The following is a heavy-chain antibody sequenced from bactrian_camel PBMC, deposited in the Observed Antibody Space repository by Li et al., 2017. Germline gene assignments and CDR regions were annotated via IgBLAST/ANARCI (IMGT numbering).Heavy chain of an antibody. Sequence: VQLVESGGGLVQPGGSLRLSCAASGLTFSRNLMSWVRQGPGKGLEWVSTISTGGTPYYADSLKDRFTISRDNAKNTLYLQMNSLKFEDTAVYYCAGGSWYVDYWGQGTQVTVS. D-gene: IGHD6*01. CDR1: GLTFSRNL. CDR3: AGGSWYVDY. CDR2: ISTGGTP. J-gene: IGHJ4*01. V-gene: IGHV3S10*01.